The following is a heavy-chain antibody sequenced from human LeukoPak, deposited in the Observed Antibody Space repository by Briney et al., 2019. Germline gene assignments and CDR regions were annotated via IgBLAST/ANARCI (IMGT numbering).Heavy chain of an antibody. V-gene: IGHV3-30*02. CDR3: AKGRIAAAGH. CDR2: IRYDGSNK. Sequence: PGGPLRLSCAASGFTFSSYGMHWVRQAPGKGQEWVAFIRYDGSNKYYADSVKGRFIISRDNSKNTLYLQMNSLRAEDTAVYYCAKGRIAAAGHWGQGTLVTVSS. D-gene: IGHD6-13*01. J-gene: IGHJ4*02. CDR1: GFTFSSYG.